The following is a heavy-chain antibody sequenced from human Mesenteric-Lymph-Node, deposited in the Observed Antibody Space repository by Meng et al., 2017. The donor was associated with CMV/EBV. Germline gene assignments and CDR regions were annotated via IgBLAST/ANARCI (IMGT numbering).Heavy chain of an antibody. J-gene: IGHJ4*02. CDR2: INPNSGDT. CDR3: AKDGAFCGGDCYFD. D-gene: IGHD2-21*01. Sequence: ASVKVSCKASGYRFSDYYLHWVRQAPGQGLEWMGWINPNSGDTNYAQKFQGRVSMTTDPSISTIYMELSSLRSDDAAIYYCAKDGAFCGGDCYFDWGQGTLVTVSS. V-gene: IGHV1-2*02. CDR1: GYRFSDYY.